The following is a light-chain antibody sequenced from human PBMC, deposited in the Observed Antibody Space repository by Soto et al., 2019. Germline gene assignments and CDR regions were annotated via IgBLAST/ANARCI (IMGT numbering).Light chain of an antibody. CDR2: RAS. Sequence: VLTQSPATLSVSPGGGATLSFRASRTVNSILAWYQQRPGQAPRLLIFRASTRAAGIPDRFSGSGSGTDFTLTISSLHPEDFAVYYCQQYNEWPITFGQGTRLEIK. CDR3: QQYNEWPIT. CDR1: RTVNSI. V-gene: IGKV3-15*01. J-gene: IGKJ5*01.